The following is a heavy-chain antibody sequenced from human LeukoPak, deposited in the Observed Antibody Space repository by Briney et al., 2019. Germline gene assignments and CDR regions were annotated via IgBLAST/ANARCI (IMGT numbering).Heavy chain of an antibody. CDR3: ARDWKYDIPGKSDAFDI. V-gene: IGHV3-11*01. Sequence: GGSLRLSCAASGFTFSDYYMSWIRQAPGKGLEWVSYISSSGSTIYYADSVKGRFTISRDNAKNSLYLQINSLRAEDTAVYYCARDWKYDIPGKSDAFDIWGQGTMVTVSS. CDR2: ISSSGSTI. J-gene: IGHJ3*02. CDR1: GFTFSDYY. D-gene: IGHD3-9*01.